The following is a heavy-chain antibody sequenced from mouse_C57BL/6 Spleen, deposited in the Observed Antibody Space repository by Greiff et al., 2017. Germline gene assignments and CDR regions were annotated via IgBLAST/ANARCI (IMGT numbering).Heavy chain of an antibody. V-gene: IGHV5-4*01. Sequence: EVKLMESGGGLVKPGGSLKLSCAASGFTFSSYAMSWVRQTPEKRLEWVATISDGGSYTYYPDNVKGRFTISRDNAKNNLYLQMSHLKSEDTAMYYSARDRDDGYYAFAYWGQGTLVTVSA. CDR2: ISDGGSYT. D-gene: IGHD2-3*01. CDR3: ARDRDDGYYAFAY. J-gene: IGHJ3*01. CDR1: GFTFSSYA.